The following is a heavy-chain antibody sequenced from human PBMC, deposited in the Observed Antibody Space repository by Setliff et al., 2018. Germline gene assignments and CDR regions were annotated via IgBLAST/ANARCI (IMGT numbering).Heavy chain of an antibody. CDR1: GGSFTDHF. D-gene: IGHD2-15*01. CDR3: ARPKLIAAIAGYFDY. V-gene: IGHV4-34*01. J-gene: IGHJ4*02. CDR2: INQSGST. Sequence: ASETLSLTCAVYGGSFTDHFWSWIRQPPGKGLEWIGEINQSGSTNYNPSLRSRVSITLDTSRNEFSLRLNSLTAADTAVYYCARPKLIAAIAGYFDYWGQGSLVTVSS.